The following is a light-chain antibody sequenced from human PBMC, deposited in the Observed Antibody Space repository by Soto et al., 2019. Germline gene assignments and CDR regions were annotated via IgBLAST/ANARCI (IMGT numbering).Light chain of an antibody. CDR2: EVT. Sequence: QSVLTQPASVSGSPGQSITISCTGSSSDVGAYNFVSWYQHHPGRAPKLILHEVTTRPSGVSSRFSGSKSGNTASLTISGLQADDEATYYCSSYTSTNTPYVFGTGTKVTVL. J-gene: IGLJ1*01. CDR3: SSYTSTNTPYV. CDR1: SSDVGAYNF. V-gene: IGLV2-14*01.